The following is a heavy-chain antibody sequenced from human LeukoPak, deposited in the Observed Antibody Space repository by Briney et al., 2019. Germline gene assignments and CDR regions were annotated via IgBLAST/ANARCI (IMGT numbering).Heavy chain of an antibody. CDR3: AKGDFYGSGRDYYYYMDV. CDR1: GFTFSSYS. D-gene: IGHD3-10*01. CDR2: ISSSSSTI. V-gene: IGHV3-48*01. J-gene: IGHJ6*03. Sequence: GGSLRLSCAASGFTFSSYSMNWVRQAPGKGLEWVSYISSSSSTIYYADSVKGRFTISRDNSKNTLYLQMNSLRAEDTAVYNCAKGDFYGSGRDYYYYMDVWGKGTTVTISS.